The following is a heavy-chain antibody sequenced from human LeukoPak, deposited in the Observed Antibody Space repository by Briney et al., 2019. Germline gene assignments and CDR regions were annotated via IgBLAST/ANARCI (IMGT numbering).Heavy chain of an antibody. Sequence: SETLSLTCAVYGGSFSGYYWSWIRQPPGKGLEWIGEINHSGSTNYNPSLKSRVTISVDTSKNQFSLKLSSVTAADTAVYYCARGPGYCSGGSCYYYYMDVWGKGTTVTVSS. CDR1: GGSFSGYY. CDR2: INHSGST. V-gene: IGHV4-34*01. CDR3: ARGPGYCSGGSCYYYYMDV. J-gene: IGHJ6*03. D-gene: IGHD2-15*01.